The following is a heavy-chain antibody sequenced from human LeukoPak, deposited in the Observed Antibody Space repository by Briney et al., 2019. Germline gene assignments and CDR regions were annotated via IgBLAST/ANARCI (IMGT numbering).Heavy chain of an antibody. V-gene: IGHV4-61*02. J-gene: IGHJ5*02. CDR2: IYTSGST. CDR1: GGSISSSSYY. Sequence: SETLSLTCTVSGGSISSSSYYWGWIRQPAGKGLEWIGRIYTSGSTNYNPSLKSRVTISVDTSKNQFSLKLSSVTAADTAVYYCARGRHNWFDPWGQGTLVTVSS. CDR3: ARGRHNWFDP.